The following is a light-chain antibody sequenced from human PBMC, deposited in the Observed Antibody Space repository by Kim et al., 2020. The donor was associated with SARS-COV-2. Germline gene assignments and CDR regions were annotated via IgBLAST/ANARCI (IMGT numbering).Light chain of an antibody. J-gene: IGLJ7*01. CDR2: LNSDGSH. V-gene: IGLV4-69*01. Sequence: VKLTWTLRRVTGSYASGWHQQQPEKGPRYLMKLNSDGSHSNGDGIPDRFSGSSSGDKRYLTISSLQSEDEADYYCQTGGTGIRVFGGGTQLTVL. CDR3: QTGGTGIRV. CDR1: RVTGSYA.